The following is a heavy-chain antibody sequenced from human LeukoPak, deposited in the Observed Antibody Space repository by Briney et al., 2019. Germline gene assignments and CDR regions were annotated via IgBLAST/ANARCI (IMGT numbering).Heavy chain of an antibody. CDR3: ARARTNIVVVPAAPKDV. D-gene: IGHD2-2*01. Sequence: PGGSLRLSCAASGFTFSSYAMHWVRQAPGKGLEWVAVISYDGSNKYYADSVKGRFTISRDNSKNTLYLQMNSLRAEDTAVYYCARARTNIVVVPAAPKDVWGQGTTVTVSS. CDR1: GFTFSSYA. CDR2: ISYDGSNK. V-gene: IGHV3-30-3*01. J-gene: IGHJ6*02.